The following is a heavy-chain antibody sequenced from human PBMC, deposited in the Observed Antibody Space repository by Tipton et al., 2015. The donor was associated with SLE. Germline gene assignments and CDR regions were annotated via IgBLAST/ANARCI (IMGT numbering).Heavy chain of an antibody. Sequence: TLSLTCTVSGGSISSYYWSWIRQPPGKGLEWIGYIYYSGSTYYNPSLKSRVTISVDTSKNQFSLKLSSVTAADTAVYYCARYRGYSSSSPPFDYWGQGTLVTVSS. J-gene: IGHJ4*02. CDR1: GGSISSYY. CDR2: IYYSGST. CDR3: ARYRGYSSSSPPFDY. D-gene: IGHD6-6*01. V-gene: IGHV4-59*08.